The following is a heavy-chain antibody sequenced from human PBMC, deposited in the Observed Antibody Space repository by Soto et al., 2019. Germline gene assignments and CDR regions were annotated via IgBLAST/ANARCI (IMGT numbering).Heavy chain of an antibody. D-gene: IGHD3-3*01. CDR1: GGSISSGGYY. CDR2: IYYSGST. J-gene: IGHJ5*02. CDR3: ARGGGDYDFWSGYYASIPDKAPSDLGWFDP. Sequence: SETLSLTCTVSGGSISSGGYYWSWIRQHPGKGLEWIGDIYYSGSTNYNPSLKSRVTISLDTSKNQFSLKLNSVTAADTAVYYCARGGGDYDFWSGYYASIPDKAPSDLGWFDPWGQGTLVTVSS. V-gene: IGHV4-61*08.